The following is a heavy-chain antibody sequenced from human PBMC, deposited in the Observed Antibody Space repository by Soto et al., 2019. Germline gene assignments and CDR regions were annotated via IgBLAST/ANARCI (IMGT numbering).Heavy chain of an antibody. Sequence: VNLSCKAPEYTFTIYYMHLVRRGTVQGHEWMGIINPSGGSTSYAQKFQGRVTMTRDTSTSTVYMELSSLRSEDTAVYYCARVFLSKAKTYYYDSSGSQGPYYYYGMDVWGQGTTVTVSS. CDR1: EYTFTIYY. CDR2: INPSGGST. V-gene: IGHV1-46*01. CDR3: ARVFLSKAKTYYYDSSGSQGPYYYYGMDV. J-gene: IGHJ6*02. D-gene: IGHD3-22*01.